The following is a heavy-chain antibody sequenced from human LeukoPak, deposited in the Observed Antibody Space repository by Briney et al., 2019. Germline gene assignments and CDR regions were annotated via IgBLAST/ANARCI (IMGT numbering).Heavy chain of an antibody. CDR3: ARWFGELLNNWFDP. Sequence: GASVKVSCKASGYTFTGYYMHWVRQAPGQGLEWMGWINPNSGGTNYAQKFQGRVTMTRDTSIGTAYMELSRLRSDDTAVCYCARWFGELLNNWFDPWGQGTLVTASS. CDR1: GYTFTGYY. V-gene: IGHV1-2*02. D-gene: IGHD3-10*01. CDR2: INPNSGGT. J-gene: IGHJ5*02.